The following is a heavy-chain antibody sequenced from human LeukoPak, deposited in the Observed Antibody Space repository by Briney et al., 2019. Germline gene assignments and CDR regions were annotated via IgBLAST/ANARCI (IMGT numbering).Heavy chain of an antibody. CDR2: ISGGGGST. J-gene: IGHJ4*02. V-gene: IGHV3-23*01. Sequence: PGGSLRLSCAASGFTFSSYATNWVRQAPGKGLEWVSAISGGGGSTYYADSVKGRFTISRDNSKNTLYLQMSSLRAEDTAIYYCTRVGYIDEGIDYWGQGTLVTVSS. D-gene: IGHD5-24*01. CDR3: TRVGYIDEGIDY. CDR1: GFTFSSYA.